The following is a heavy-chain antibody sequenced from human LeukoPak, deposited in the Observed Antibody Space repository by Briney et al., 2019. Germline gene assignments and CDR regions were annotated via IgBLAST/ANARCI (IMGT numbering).Heavy chain of an antibody. D-gene: IGHD2-15*01. CDR1: GGSISSGGYY. CDR2: IYYSGST. V-gene: IGHV4-31*03. Sequence: SQTLSLTCTVSGGSISSGGYYWSWIRQHPGKGLEWIGYIYYSGSTYYNPSLKSRVTISVDTSKNQFSLKLSSVTAADRAVYYCARVQDCSGGSCYDWYFDLWGRGTLVTVSS. J-gene: IGHJ2*01. CDR3: ARVQDCSGGSCYDWYFDL.